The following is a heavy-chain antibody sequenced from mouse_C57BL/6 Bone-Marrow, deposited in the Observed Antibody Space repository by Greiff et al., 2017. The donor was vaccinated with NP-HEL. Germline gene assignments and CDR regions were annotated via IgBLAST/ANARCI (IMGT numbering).Heavy chain of an antibody. J-gene: IGHJ4*01. CDR3: AREITTVVAPYYYAMDY. D-gene: IGHD1-1*01. CDR2: IHPNSGST. CDR1: GYTFTSYW. Sequence: QVQLQQPGAELVKPGASVKLSCKASGYTFTSYWMHWVKQRPGQGLEWIGMIHPNSGSTNYNEKFKSKATLTVDKSSSTAYMQLSSLTSEDSAVYYCAREITTVVAPYYYAMDYWGQGTSVTVSS. V-gene: IGHV1-64*01.